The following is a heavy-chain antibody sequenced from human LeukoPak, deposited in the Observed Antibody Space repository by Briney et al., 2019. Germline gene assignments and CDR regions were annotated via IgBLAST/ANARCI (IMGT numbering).Heavy chain of an antibody. CDR1: GFKFNTYW. V-gene: IGHV3-15*01. D-gene: IGHD6-13*01. CDR2: IKSKTDGGTT. CDR3: TTSSSWTVLDY. Sequence: GGSLRLSCAASGFKFNTYWMSWVRQAPGKGLEWVGRIKSKTDGGTTDYAAPVKGRFTISRDDSKNTLYLQMNSLKTEDTAVYYCTTSSSWTVLDYWGQGTLVTVSS. J-gene: IGHJ4*02.